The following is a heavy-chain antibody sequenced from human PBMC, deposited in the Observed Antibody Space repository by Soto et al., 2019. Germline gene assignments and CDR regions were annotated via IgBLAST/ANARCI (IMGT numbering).Heavy chain of an antibody. J-gene: IGHJ6*02. Sequence: GGSLRLSCAASGFTFSNAWMNWVRQAPGKGLEWVGRIKSKTDGGTTDYAAPVKGRFTISRDDSKNTLYLQMNSLKTEDTAVYYCTTSQGGSPSYVLRFLEWSYYYYYGMDVWGQGTTVTVSS. V-gene: IGHV3-15*07. D-gene: IGHD3-3*01. CDR1: GFTFSNAW. CDR2: IKSKTDGGTT. CDR3: TTSQGGSPSYVLRFLEWSYYYYYGMDV.